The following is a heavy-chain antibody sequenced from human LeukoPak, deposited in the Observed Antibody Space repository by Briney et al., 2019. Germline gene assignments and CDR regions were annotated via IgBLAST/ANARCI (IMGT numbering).Heavy chain of an antibody. CDR1: GFAFNKAW. Sequence: PGGSLRLSCATSGFAFNKAWMRWFRQAPGKGLEWIARIKTQIDGETTDYAAPVRGRFTISRDDSKTTLYLQMDNLKTEDTAVYYCTTSTAYWGQGTLVTVSS. CDR3: TTSTAY. V-gene: IGHV3-15*01. CDR2: IKTQIDGETT. J-gene: IGHJ4*02.